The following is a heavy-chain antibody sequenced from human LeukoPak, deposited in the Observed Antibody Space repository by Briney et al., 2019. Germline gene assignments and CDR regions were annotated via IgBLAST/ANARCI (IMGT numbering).Heavy chain of an antibody. CDR3: ARMWATAGNHYMDV. J-gene: IGHJ6*03. V-gene: IGHV3-48*04. D-gene: IGHD3-10*01. Sequence: GGPLRLSCEGSGFIFSSYSMNWVRQAPGKGLEVRQAPGKGLEWVSYISSSSTIYYADFVRGRFTISRDNAKNSLYLQMNSLRAEDTAVYYCARMWATAGNHYMDVWGKGTTVTVSS. CDR1: GFIFSSYS. CDR2: ISSSSTI.